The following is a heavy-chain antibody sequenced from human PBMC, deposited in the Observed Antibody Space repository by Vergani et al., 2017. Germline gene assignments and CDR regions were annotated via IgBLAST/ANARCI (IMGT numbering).Heavy chain of an antibody. CDR2: LCPSGST. CDR3: ATWARPFDI. J-gene: IGHJ4*02. CDR1: GAPTSYSC. D-gene: IGHD3-16*01. Sequence: QVQMQELGPGLVKTSETLSPTFHPFGAPTSYSCWSCLLQPAGKGLEWIGRLCPSGSTNYKPSLKSRVTMSIDTSKNQFSLKLTSVTAADTAVYYCATWARPFDIWGQGTLVTVSS. V-gene: IGHV4-4*07.